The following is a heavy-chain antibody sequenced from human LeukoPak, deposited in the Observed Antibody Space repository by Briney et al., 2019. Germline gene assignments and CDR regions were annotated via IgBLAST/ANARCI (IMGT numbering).Heavy chain of an antibody. D-gene: IGHD1-26*01. CDR3: ARSGIVGATTSWWRSSPGASGSGIDY. CDR2: INTNTGNP. Sequence: ASVKVSCKASGCTFTSYAMNWVRQAPGQGLEWMGWINTNTGNPTYAQGFTGRFVFSLDTSVSTAYLQISSLKAEDTAVYYCARSGIVGATTSWWRSSPGASGSGIDYWGQGTLVTVSS. CDR1: GCTFTSYA. V-gene: IGHV7-4-1*02. J-gene: IGHJ4*02.